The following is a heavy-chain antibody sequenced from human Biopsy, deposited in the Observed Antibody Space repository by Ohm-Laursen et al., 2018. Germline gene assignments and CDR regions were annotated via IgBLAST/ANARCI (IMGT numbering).Heavy chain of an antibody. CDR3: ASVVLGPTNDAFDL. D-gene: IGHD3-22*01. V-gene: IGHV4-4*07. J-gene: IGHJ3*01. CDR2: IYPGGST. CDR1: GGYINNYY. Sequence: SVTLSLTCNVSGGYINNYYWSWIRQPAGKGLEWIGRIYPGGSTNYNPSLKSRVTMSVDTSKKQLSLRLRSVTAADTAMYYCASVVLGPTNDAFDLWGQGTMVVVSS.